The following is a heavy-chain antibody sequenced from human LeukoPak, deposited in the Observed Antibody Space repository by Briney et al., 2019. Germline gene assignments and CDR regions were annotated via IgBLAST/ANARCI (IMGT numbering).Heavy chain of an antibody. D-gene: IGHD2-2*01. CDR2: ISSSSSTI. CDR1: GFTFSSYS. V-gene: IGHV3-48*01. CDR3: ARDGPIVVVPAATDYYYYGMDV. J-gene: IGHJ6*02. Sequence: PGGSLSLSCAASGFTFSSYSMNWVRQAPGKGLEWVSYISSSSSTIYYADSVKGRFTISRDNAKNSLYLQMNSLRAEDTAVYYCARDGPIVVVPAATDYYYYGMDVWGQGTTVTVSS.